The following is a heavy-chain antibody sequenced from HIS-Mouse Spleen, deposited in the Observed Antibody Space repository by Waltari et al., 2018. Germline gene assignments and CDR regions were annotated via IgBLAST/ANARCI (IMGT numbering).Heavy chain of an antibody. CDR1: DGSIRSGIYY. CDR2: IYYSGST. Sequence: QLQLQESAPGLVKPSETLSLTCTVSDGSIRSGIYYWGWIRQPPGKGLVGIGVIYYSGSTYYNPSLKSRVTISVDTSKNQFSLKLSSVTAADTAVYYCAREIPYSSSWYDWYFDLWGRGTLVTVSS. D-gene: IGHD6-13*01. CDR3: AREIPYSSSWYDWYFDL. V-gene: IGHV4-39*07. J-gene: IGHJ2*01.